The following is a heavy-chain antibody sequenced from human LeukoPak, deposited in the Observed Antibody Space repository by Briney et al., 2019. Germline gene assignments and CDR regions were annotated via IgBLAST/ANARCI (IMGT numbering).Heavy chain of an antibody. D-gene: IGHD6-13*01. Sequence: GGSLRLSCAASGFTFSNYDMSWVRQAPGKGLEWVSVISGSGSFAYYADSVKGRFTISRDNSKYTMYLQMNGLRAEDTAVYYCAKCYSNNWSDAFDIWGQGTMVTVSS. CDR3: AKCYSNNWSDAFDI. CDR1: GFTFSNYD. V-gene: IGHV3-23*01. J-gene: IGHJ3*02. CDR2: ISGSGSFA.